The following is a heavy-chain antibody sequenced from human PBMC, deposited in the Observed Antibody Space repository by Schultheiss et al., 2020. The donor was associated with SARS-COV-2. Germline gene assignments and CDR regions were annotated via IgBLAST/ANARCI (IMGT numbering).Heavy chain of an antibody. CDR2: ISGSGGST. J-gene: IGHJ5*02. Sequence: GESLKISCAASGFTFSSYWMHWVRQAPGKGLEWVSAISGSGGSTYYADSVKGRFTISRDNSKNTLYLQMNSLRAEDTAVYYCARENGECSSTSCYYWFDPWGQGTLVTVSS. CDR3: ARENGECSSTSCYYWFDP. CDR1: GFTFSSYW. V-gene: IGHV3-23*01. D-gene: IGHD2-2*01.